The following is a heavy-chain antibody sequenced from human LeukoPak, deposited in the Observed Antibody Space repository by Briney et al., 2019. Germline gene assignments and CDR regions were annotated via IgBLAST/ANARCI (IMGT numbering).Heavy chain of an antibody. V-gene: IGHV3-21*01. D-gene: IGHD3-3*01. Sequence: GGSLRLSCAASGFTFSSYSMNWVRQAPGKELEWVSSISSSSSYIYYADSVKGRFTISRDNAKNSLYLQMNSLRAEDTAVYYCASASAYYDFWSGYHFDYWGQGTLVTVSS. J-gene: IGHJ4*02. CDR2: ISSSSSYI. CDR1: GFTFSSYS. CDR3: ASASAYYDFWSGYHFDY.